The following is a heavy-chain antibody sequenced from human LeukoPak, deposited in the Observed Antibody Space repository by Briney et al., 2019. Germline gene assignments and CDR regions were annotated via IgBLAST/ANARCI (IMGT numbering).Heavy chain of an antibody. CDR2: ISYTGSNK. J-gene: IGHJ1*01. CDR1: GFTFSSYG. V-gene: IGHV3-30*03. Sequence: GGSLRLSCAASGFTFSSYGMHWVRQAPGKGLEWVAVISYTGSNKYYADSVKGRFTISRDNSNDTLYLQMNSLRAEDTAVYYCARGVSSFGDGWGQGTLVTVSS. D-gene: IGHD2-15*01. CDR3: ARGVSSFGDG.